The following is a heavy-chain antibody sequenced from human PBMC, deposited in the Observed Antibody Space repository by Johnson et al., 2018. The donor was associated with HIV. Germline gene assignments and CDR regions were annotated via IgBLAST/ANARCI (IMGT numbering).Heavy chain of an antibody. V-gene: IGHV3-74*01. D-gene: IGHD6-6*01. CDR2: INSDGSST. J-gene: IGHJ3*02. CDR1: GFTFSSYW. CDR3: VKERQLVRSFDI. Sequence: VQLVESGGGLVQPGGSLRLSCAASGFTFSSYWMHWVRQAPGKGLVWVSRINSDGSSTSYADSVKGRFTISRDNSKNSLYLQMNSLRAEDTALYYCVKERQLVRSFDIWGQGTMVTVSS.